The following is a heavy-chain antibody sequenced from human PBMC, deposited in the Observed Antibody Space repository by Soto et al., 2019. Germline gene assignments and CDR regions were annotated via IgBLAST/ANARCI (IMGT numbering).Heavy chain of an antibody. CDR1: GFTFDDYA. J-gene: IGHJ4*02. Sequence: EVQLVESGGGVVRPGGSLRLSCAASGFTFDDYAMSWVRQAPGKGLEWVAGINWNGRSTTYADSLKGRFTISRDNAKNSLHLQINSLRAEDTALYFCARCSSTSCYIMVSFDYWGQGTLVTVSS. CDR2: INWNGRST. D-gene: IGHD2-2*02. V-gene: IGHV3-20*04. CDR3: ARCSSTSCYIMVSFDY.